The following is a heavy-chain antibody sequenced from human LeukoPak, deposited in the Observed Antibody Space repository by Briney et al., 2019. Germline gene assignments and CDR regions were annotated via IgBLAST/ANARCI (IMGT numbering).Heavy chain of an antibody. J-gene: IGHJ1*01. CDR2: ISRNGDST. CDR1: GFTFSTYT. V-gene: IGHV3-64*01. CDR3: AKEIYGDSTGGRFQH. D-gene: IGHD4-17*01. Sequence: GGSLRLSCAASGFTFSTYTMHWVRQAPGKGLEYVSAISRNGDSTYYANSVKGRFTISRDNSKNTLYLQMKSLRAEDTAVYYCAKEIYGDSTGGRFQHWGQGTLVTVSS.